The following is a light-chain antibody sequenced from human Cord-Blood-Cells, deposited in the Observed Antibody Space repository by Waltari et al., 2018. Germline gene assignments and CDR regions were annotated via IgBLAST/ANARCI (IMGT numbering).Light chain of an antibody. CDR1: SSNIGAGYD. CDR3: QSYDSSLSGWV. J-gene: IGLJ3*02. Sequence: QSVLTQPPSVSGAPGPRVTISCTGSSSNIGAGYDVHWYQQLPGTAPKLLIYGNSNRPSGVPDRFSGSKAGTSASLAITGLQAEDEADYYCQSYDSSLSGWVFGGGTKLTVI. CDR2: GNS. V-gene: IGLV1-40*01.